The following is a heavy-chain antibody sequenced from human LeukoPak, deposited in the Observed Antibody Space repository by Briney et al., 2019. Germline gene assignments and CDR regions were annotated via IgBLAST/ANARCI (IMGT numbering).Heavy chain of an antibody. CDR3: ARGTLSHDYVGY. CDR1: GYTFTGYY. J-gene: IGHJ4*02. V-gene: IGHV1-2*06. CDR2: INPNSGGT. Sequence: ASVKVSCKASGYTFTGYYMHWVRQAPGQGLEWMGRINPNSGGTNYAQKFQGRVTMTRDTSISTAHMELSRLRSDDTAVYYCARGTLSHDYVGYWGQGTLVTISS.